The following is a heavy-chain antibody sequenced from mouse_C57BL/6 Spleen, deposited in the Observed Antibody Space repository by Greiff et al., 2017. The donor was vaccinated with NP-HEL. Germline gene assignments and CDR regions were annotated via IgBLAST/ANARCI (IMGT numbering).Heavy chain of an antibody. Sequence: VQLQQPGAELVKPGASVKMSCKASGYTFTSYWITWVKQRPGQGLEWIGDIYPGSGSTNYNEKFKSKATLTVDTSSSTAYMQLSSLTSEDSAVYYCARIYGNYPYYFDYWGQGTTLTVSS. CDR2: IYPGSGST. CDR1: GYTFTSYW. D-gene: IGHD2-1*01. CDR3: ARIYGNYPYYFDY. J-gene: IGHJ2*01. V-gene: IGHV1-55*01.